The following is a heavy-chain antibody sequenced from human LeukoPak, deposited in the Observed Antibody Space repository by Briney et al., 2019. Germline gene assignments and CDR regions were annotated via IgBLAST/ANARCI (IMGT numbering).Heavy chain of an antibody. V-gene: IGHV3-23*01. CDR2: LTTSGGGP. J-gene: IGHJ4*02. D-gene: IGHD3-22*01. CDR3: AKRGTNGEGDYYDSSGYPRRYFDY. Sequence: GGSLRLSCVASGFTLSSYAMSWVRQAPGKGLELVSTLTTSGGGPYFAVSVKGQFTISRDNSKNTLYLQMNSLRAEDTAVYYCAKRGTNGEGDYYDSSGYPRRYFDYWGQGTLVTVSS. CDR1: GFTLSSYA.